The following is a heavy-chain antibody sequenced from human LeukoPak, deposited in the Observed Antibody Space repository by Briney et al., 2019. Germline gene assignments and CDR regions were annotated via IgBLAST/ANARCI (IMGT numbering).Heavy chain of an antibody. CDR1: GYTFTSYG. V-gene: IGHV1-18*01. CDR2: ISAYNGNT. Sequence: ASVKVSCKASGYTFTSYGISWVRQAPGQGLEWMGWISAYNGNTNYAQKLQGRVTMTTDTSTSTAHMELRSLRSDDTAVYFCARDGYSTSEAVDYWGQGTLVTVSS. D-gene: IGHD5-18*01. CDR3: ARDGYSTSEAVDY. J-gene: IGHJ4*02.